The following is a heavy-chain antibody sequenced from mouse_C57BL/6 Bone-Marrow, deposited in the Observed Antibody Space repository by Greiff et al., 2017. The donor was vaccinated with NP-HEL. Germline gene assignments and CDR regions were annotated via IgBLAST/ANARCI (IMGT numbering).Heavy chain of an antibody. CDR3: ASPEAWYWYFEV. Sequence: QVQLQQPGAELVRPGTSVKLSCKASGYTFTSYWMPWVKQRPGQGLEWIGVIDPSDSYTNYNQKFKGKATLTVDTSSSTAYMQLSSLTSEDSAVYYCASPEAWYWYFEVWGTGTTVTVSS. CDR1: GYTFTSYW. CDR2: IDPSDSYT. D-gene: IGHD3-2*02. J-gene: IGHJ1*03. V-gene: IGHV1-59*01.